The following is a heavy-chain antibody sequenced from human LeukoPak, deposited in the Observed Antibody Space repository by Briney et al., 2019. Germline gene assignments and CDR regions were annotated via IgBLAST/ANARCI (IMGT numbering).Heavy chain of an antibody. D-gene: IGHD3-10*01. V-gene: IGHV3-30*02. CDR2: IRYDGIIK. CDR1: GFTFSSYG. CDR3: ARGSMVRGVSLFDY. J-gene: IGHJ4*02. Sequence: GRSLRLSCAASGFTFSSYGMHWVRQAPGKGLEWVAFIRYDGIIKYYADSVKARFTISRDNSKNTMYLQMNSLRAEDTAVYYCARGSMVRGVSLFDYWGQGTLVTVSS.